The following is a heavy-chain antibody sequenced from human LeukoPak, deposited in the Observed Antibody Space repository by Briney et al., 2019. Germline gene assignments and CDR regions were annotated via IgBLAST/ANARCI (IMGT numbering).Heavy chain of an antibody. J-gene: IGHJ3*02. CDR3: ARGGSSDWYENAFDI. D-gene: IGHD6-19*01. CDR2: IKQDGSEK. CDR1: GFTFSSIW. Sequence: GGSLRLSCAASGFTFSSIWMSWVRQAPGKGLEWVANIKQDGSEKYYVDSVKGRFTISRDNAKNSLYLHMNSLRAEDTAVYYCARGGSSDWYENAFDIWGQGTMVTVSS. V-gene: IGHV3-7*01.